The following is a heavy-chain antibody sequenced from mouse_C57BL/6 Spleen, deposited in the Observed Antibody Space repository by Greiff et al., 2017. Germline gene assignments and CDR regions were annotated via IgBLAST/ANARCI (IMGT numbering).Heavy chain of an antibody. CDR3: ARNRPLYFDY. J-gene: IGHJ2*01. Sequence: VQLQQPGAELVRPGTSVKLSCKASGYTFTSYWMHWVKQRPGQGLEWIGVIDPSDSYTNYNQKFKGKATLTVDTSSSTAYMQLSSLTSEDSAVYYCARNRPLYFDYWGQGTTLTVSA. CDR1: GYTFTSYW. V-gene: IGHV1-59*01. CDR2: IDPSDSYT.